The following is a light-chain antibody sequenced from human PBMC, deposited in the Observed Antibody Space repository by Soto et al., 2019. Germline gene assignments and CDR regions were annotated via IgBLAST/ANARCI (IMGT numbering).Light chain of an antibody. CDR3: QQYDNLPLT. Sequence: DIQMTQSPSSLSASVGVRVTITCQASQDIKNYLNWYQQKSGKAPKLLIYDASDLETGVPSRFSGSGSGTDFTFTINSLQPEDIATYHCQQYDNLPLTFGGGTKVEIK. V-gene: IGKV1-33*01. J-gene: IGKJ4*01. CDR1: QDIKNY. CDR2: DAS.